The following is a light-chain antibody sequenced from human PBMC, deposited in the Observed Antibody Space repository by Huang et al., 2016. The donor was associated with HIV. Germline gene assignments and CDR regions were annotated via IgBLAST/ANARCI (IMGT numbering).Light chain of an antibody. Sequence: DIQMTQSPSSLSAYVGDRVIMTCRASQTITTSLNWYQQRPGKAPKLLIYAASSLQSGVPSRFSGSGSGTDFTLTISSLQPEYFATYYCQQSYSSLLSFGGGTKVAIK. V-gene: IGKV1-39*01. CDR2: AAS. CDR3: QQSYSSLLS. J-gene: IGKJ4*01. CDR1: QTITTS.